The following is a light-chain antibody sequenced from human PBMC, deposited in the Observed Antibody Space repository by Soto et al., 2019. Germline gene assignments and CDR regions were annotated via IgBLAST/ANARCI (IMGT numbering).Light chain of an antibody. J-gene: IGLJ1*01. CDR1: SSDVGGYNY. CDR3: SSYAGSSSV. Sequence: LTQPPSASGSPGQSVAISCTGTSSDVGGYNYVSWYQQHPGKAPKLMIYEVNKRPSGVPDRFSGSKSGNTASLTVSGLQAEDEADYYCSSYAGSSSVFGTGTKVTVL. V-gene: IGLV2-8*01. CDR2: EVN.